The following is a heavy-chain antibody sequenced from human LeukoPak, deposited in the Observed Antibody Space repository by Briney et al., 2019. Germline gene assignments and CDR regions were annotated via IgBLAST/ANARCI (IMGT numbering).Heavy chain of an antibody. J-gene: IGHJ3*02. CDR2: IYYSGST. CDR1: GGSISSGGYY. V-gene: IGHV4-31*03. CDR3: ASWIGYYGSGSYYNVYRIPSSMRAFDI. Sequence: SETLSLTCTVSGGSISSGGYYWSWIRQHPGKGLEWIGYIYYSGSTYYNPSLKSRVTISVDTSKNQFSLKLSSVTAADTAVYYCASWIGYYGSGSYYNVYRIPSSMRAFDIWGQGTMVTVSS. D-gene: IGHD3-10*01.